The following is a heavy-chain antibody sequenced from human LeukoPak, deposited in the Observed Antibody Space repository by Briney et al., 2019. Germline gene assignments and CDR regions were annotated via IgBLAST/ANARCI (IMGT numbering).Heavy chain of an antibody. J-gene: IGHJ4*02. D-gene: IGHD3-9*01. CDR2: MYHSGST. CDR1: SYSISSANY. V-gene: IGHV4-38-2*02. CDR3: ARPNYDILTGYYKRGYYFDY. Sequence: PSETLSLTCTVSSYSISSANYWGWIRQPPAKGLEWIGSMYHSGSTYYNPSLKSRVTISVDTSENQFSLKLSSVTAADTAVYYCARPNYDILTGYYKRGYYFDYWGQGTLVTVSS.